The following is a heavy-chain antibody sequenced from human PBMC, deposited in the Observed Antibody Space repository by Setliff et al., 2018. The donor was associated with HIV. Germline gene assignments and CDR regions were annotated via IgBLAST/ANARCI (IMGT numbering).Heavy chain of an antibody. V-gene: IGHV1-3*01. CDR1: GYSFSSYA. CDR3: VGGRGGFFDEPFDM. J-gene: IGHJ3*02. D-gene: IGHD3-16*01. CDR2: INADISHT. Sequence: ASVKVSCKASGYSFSSYAIHWVRQAAGQSPEWLGWINADISHTRYSPKFQDRVTLTTDTYAGTIHMEMRSLRSEDTAVYYCVGGRGGFFDEPFDMWGPGTRVTVSS.